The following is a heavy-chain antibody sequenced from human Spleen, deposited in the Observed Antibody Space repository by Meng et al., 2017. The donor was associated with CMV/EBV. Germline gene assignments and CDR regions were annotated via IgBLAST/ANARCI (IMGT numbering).Heavy chain of an antibody. Sequence: QVQLVESGGGVVQPGRSLSLSCAASGFTFSSYGMHWVRQAPGKGLEWVAFIRYDGSNKYYADSVKGRFTISRDNSKNTLYLQMNSLRAEDTAVYYCAKAGSYARDFDYWGQGTLVTVSS. J-gene: IGHJ4*02. CDR1: GFTFSSYG. CDR2: IRYDGSNK. CDR3: AKAGSYARDFDY. D-gene: IGHD1-26*01. V-gene: IGHV3-30*02.